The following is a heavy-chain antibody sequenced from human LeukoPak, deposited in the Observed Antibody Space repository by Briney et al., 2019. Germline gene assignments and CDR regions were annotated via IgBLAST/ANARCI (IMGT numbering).Heavy chain of an antibody. J-gene: IGHJ3*02. CDR2: IYYSGST. V-gene: IGHV4-59*01. CDR1: GGSISTYY. D-gene: IGHD2-8*01. Sequence: PSETLSLTCTVSGGSISTYYWSWIRQPPGKGLEWIGYIYYSGSTNSNPSLKSRVTISVDTSKNQFSLKLSSVTAADTAVYYCARRMDDAFDIWGEGRMVTVSS. CDR3: ARRMDDAFDI.